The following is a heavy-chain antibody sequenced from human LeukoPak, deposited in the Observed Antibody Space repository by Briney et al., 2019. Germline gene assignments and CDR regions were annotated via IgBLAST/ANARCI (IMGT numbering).Heavy chain of an antibody. CDR3: ARDGVRLRGAPSPFDY. CDR2: IYYSGST. J-gene: IGHJ4*02. CDR1: GGSISTNSYH. D-gene: IGHD3-10*01. Sequence: SETLSLTCTVSGGSISTNSYHWGWIRQPPGKGLEWIGSIYYSGSTYYNPSLKSRVTISVDTSKNQFSLKLSAVTAADTAVYYCARDGVRLRGAPSPFDYWGQGTLVTVSS. V-gene: IGHV4-39*07.